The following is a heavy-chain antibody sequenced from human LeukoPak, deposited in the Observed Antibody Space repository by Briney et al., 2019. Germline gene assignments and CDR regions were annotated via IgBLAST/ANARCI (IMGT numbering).Heavy chain of an antibody. Sequence: GGSLRLSCAASGFTFSSSAMSWVRQAPGKGLEWVAVISYDGSNKYYADSVKGRFTISRDNSKNTLYLQMNSLRAEDTAVYYCARDGRGIFGKGYYYYGMDVWGQGTTVTVSS. D-gene: IGHD3-3*01. J-gene: IGHJ6*02. CDR1: GFTFSSSA. V-gene: IGHV3-30-3*01. CDR3: ARDGRGIFGKGYYYYGMDV. CDR2: ISYDGSNK.